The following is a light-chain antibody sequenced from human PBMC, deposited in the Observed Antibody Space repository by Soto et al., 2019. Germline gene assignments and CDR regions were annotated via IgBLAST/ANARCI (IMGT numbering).Light chain of an antibody. CDR3: CSYAGSYTLYV. CDR2: DDS. V-gene: IGLV3-21*02. Sequence: SYELTQPPSVSVAPGQTARITCGGKNIGSKSVHWYQQKSGQAHVLVVYDDSDRPSGIPERFSGSNSGNTATLTISRVEAGDEADYYCCSYAGSYTLYVFGTGTKVTVL. CDR1: NIGSKS. J-gene: IGLJ1*01.